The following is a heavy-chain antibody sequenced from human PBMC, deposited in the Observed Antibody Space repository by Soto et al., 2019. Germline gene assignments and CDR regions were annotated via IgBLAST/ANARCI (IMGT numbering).Heavy chain of an antibody. Sequence: WWSLRLSCSASVFTFSSYGMHWFRQAPGKGLEWVAVISYDGSNKYYADSVKGRFTISRDNSKNTLYLQMNSLRAEDTAVYYCAKEYAAGHYYYYGMDVWGQGTTVTVSS. V-gene: IGHV3-30*18. J-gene: IGHJ6*02. CDR1: VFTFSSYG. D-gene: IGHD6-13*01. CDR2: ISYDGSNK. CDR3: AKEYAAGHYYYYGMDV.